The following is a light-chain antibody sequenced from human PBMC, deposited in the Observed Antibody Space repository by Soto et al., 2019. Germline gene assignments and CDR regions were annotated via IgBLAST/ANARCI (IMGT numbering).Light chain of an antibody. J-gene: IGLJ1*01. CDR3: AAWDDRLSGYV. V-gene: IGLV1-47*01. CDR2: RNN. Sequence: QSVLTQPPSASGTPGQRVTISCSGSSSNIGSNYVYWYQQLPGTAPKLLIYRNNQRPSGVPDRFSGSKSGTSASLAISGLRSEDEADYYCAAWDDRLSGYVFGPGTKLTVL. CDR1: SSNIGSNY.